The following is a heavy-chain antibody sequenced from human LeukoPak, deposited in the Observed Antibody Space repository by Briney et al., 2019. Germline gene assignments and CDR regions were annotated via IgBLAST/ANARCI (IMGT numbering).Heavy chain of an antibody. Sequence: GGSLRLSCAASAFTFSSYTMNWVRQAPGKGLEWVSSISSSSSYIYYADSVKGRFTISRDNANSSLYLQMNGLRAEDTALYYCARVSAEDYYDSSGDLDYWGQGTLVTVSS. CDR3: ARVSAEDYYDSSGDLDY. D-gene: IGHD3-22*01. CDR2: ISSSSSYI. V-gene: IGHV3-21*01. J-gene: IGHJ4*02. CDR1: AFTFSSYT.